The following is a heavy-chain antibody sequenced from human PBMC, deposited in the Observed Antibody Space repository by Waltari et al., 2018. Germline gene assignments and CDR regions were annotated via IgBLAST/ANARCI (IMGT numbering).Heavy chain of an antibody. V-gene: IGHV3-53*01. CDR1: GFTVSSNY. D-gene: IGHD2-15*01. J-gene: IGHJ2*01. Sequence: EVQLVEFGGGLIQPGGSLRLSCAASGFTVSSNYMSWVRQAPGKGLEWVSVIYSGGRTYYANSVKGRFTISRDNSKNTLYLQMNSLGAEDTAVYYCARVRLLYWYFDLWGRGTLVIVSS. CDR2: IYSGGRT. CDR3: ARVRLLYWYFDL.